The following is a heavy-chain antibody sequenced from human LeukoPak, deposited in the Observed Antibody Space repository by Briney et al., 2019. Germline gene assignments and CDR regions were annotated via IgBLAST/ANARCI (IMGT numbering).Heavy chain of an antibody. CDR2: IYYSGST. CDR1: GGSISSSSYY. CDR3: ARGRITMVRGVKQPNAFDI. V-gene: IGHV4-61*05. D-gene: IGHD3-10*01. Sequence: SETLSLTCTVSGGSISSSSYYWGWIRQPPGKGLEWIGYIYYSGSTNYNPSLKSRVTISVDTSKNQFSLKLSSVTAADTAVYYCARGRITMVRGVKQPNAFDIWGQGTMVTVSS. J-gene: IGHJ3*02.